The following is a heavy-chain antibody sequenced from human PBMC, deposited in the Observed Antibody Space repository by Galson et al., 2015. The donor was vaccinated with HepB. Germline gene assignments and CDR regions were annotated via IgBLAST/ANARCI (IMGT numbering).Heavy chain of an antibody. CDR3: ARHNYYDSSGYFPYYFDY. Sequence: QSGAEVKKPGESLRISCKGSGYSFTSYWISWVRQMPGKGLEWMGRIDPSDSYTNYSPSFQGHVTISADKSISTAYLQWSSLKASDTAMYYCARHNYYDSSGYFPYYFDYWGQGTLVTVSS. CDR2: IDPSDSYT. J-gene: IGHJ4*02. CDR1: GYSFTSYW. D-gene: IGHD3-22*01. V-gene: IGHV5-10-1*01.